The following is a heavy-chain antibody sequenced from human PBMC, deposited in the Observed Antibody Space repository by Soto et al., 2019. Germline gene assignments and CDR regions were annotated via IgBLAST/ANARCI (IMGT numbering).Heavy chain of an antibody. CDR1: GFTFSSYA. D-gene: IGHD6-19*01. CDR2: ISGSGGST. Sequence: EVQLLESGGGLVQPGGSLRLSCAASGFTFSSYAMSWVRQAPGKGLEWVSAISGSGGSTYYADSVKGPFTISSDNSKNTLYLQMNSLRAEDTAVYYCAKDGRSPQLLVRGWHEDAFDNWGQGTMVTVSS. V-gene: IGHV3-23*01. CDR3: AKDGRSPQLLVRGWHEDAFDN. J-gene: IGHJ3*02.